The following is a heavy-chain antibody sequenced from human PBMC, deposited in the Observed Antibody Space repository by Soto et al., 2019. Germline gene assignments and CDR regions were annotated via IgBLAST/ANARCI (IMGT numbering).Heavy chain of an antibody. Sequence: GGSLRLSCAASEFTFSNYAMSWVRQAPGKGLEWVSSISDNGGTTYYADSVKGRFTISRDNSKNTLYLQMNSLRAEDTAVYYSAKDPQQLIVYFDDWGQGTQVTVSS. V-gene: IGHV3-23*01. CDR1: EFTFSNYA. CDR2: ISDNGGTT. CDR3: AKDPQQLIVYFDD. J-gene: IGHJ4*02. D-gene: IGHD6-13*01.